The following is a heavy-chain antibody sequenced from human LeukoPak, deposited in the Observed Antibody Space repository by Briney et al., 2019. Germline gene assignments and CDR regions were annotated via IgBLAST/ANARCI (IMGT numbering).Heavy chain of an antibody. V-gene: IGHV4-39*07. CDR2: INHSGST. CDR1: GGSISSSSYY. J-gene: IGHJ3*02. Sequence: SETLSLTCTVSGGSISSSSYYWGWIRQPPGKGLEWIGEINHSGSTNYNPSLKSRVTISVDTSKNQFSLKLSSVTAADTAVYYCARGDAFDIWGQGTMVTVSS. CDR3: ARGDAFDI.